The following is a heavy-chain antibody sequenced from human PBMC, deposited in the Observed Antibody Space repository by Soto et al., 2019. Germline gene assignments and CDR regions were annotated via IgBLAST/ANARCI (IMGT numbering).Heavy chain of an antibody. V-gene: IGHV1-18*01. J-gene: IGHJ4*02. Sequence: QVHLVQSGAEVKKPGASVKVSCKASGYTFTSYGITWVRQAPGQGLEWMGWISAHNGNTDYAQKLKGRVLVTSDTSTSPASMELRSRISDDTGVGYCARWWCGDYRCQGARVTFSS. CDR2: ISAHNGNT. CDR3: ARWWCGDY. D-gene: IGHD2-21*01. CDR1: GYTFTSYG.